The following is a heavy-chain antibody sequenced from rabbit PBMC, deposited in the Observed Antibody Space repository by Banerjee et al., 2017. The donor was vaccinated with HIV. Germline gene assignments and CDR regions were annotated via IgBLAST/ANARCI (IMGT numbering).Heavy chain of an antibody. V-gene: IGHV1S45*01. D-gene: IGHD7-1*01. CDR3: ARNRDTGTVYYFDL. CDR1: RFSFSTTYW. J-gene: IGHJ4*01. Sequence: QEQLEESGGGLVQPEGSLTLTCTASRFSFSTTYWICWVRQAPGKGLEWIGCINTGGSGSALYVSWAKGRFTISKTSSTTVTLQMTSLTAADTATYFCARNRDTGTVYYFDLWGPGTLVTVS. CDR2: INTGGSGSA.